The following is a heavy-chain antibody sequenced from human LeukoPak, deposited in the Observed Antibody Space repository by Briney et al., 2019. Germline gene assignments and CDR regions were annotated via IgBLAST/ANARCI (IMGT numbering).Heavy chain of an antibody. Sequence: SVQVSCKASGGTFSSYAISWVRQAPGQGLEWMGRIIPIFGTANYAQKFQGRVTITTDESTSTAYMELSSLRSEDTAVYYCAREPYRRDGSGWHQVGYWGQGTLVTVSS. CDR1: GGTFSSYA. CDR3: AREPYRRDGSGWHQVGY. CDR2: IIPIFGTA. D-gene: IGHD6-19*01. J-gene: IGHJ4*02. V-gene: IGHV1-69*05.